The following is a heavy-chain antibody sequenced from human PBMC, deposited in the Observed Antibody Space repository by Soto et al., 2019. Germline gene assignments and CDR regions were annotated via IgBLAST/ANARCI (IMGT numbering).Heavy chain of an antibody. Sequence: SETLSLTCTVSGGSISSYYWSWIRQPPGKGLEWIGYIYYSGSTNYNPSLKSRVTISVDTSKNQFSLKLSSVTAAGTAVYYCARDLVVPTLYYGMDVWGQGTTVTVSS. D-gene: IGHD2-2*01. CDR3: ARDLVVPTLYYGMDV. CDR2: IYYSGST. CDR1: GGSISSYY. V-gene: IGHV4-59*01. J-gene: IGHJ6*02.